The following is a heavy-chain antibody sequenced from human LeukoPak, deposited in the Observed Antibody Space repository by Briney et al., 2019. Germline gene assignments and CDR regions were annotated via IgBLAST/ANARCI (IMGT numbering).Heavy chain of an antibody. Sequence: GGSLRLSCAASGFTFGSNSMTWVRQAPGKGLEWVSVISGSGDVTSYADSVKGRFTISRDNSKNTLYLQMSSLRAEDTAVYFCAKGGRRDAYSYWGQGTLVTVSS. CDR3: AKGGRRDAYSY. CDR1: GFTFGSNS. CDR2: ISGSGDVT. J-gene: IGHJ4*02. V-gene: IGHV3-23*01. D-gene: IGHD5-24*01.